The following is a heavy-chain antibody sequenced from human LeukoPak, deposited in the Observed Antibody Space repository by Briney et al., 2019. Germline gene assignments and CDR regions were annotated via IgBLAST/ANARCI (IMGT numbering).Heavy chain of an antibody. D-gene: IGHD3-3*01. Sequence: GGSLRLSCEASGFTFSAYAMSWVRQAPGKGLEWVSGFSGSGSITYYADSVKGRFTISRDNSKNTLYLQMNSLRAEDTAVYYCAKPYYDFWSGSGYYYYMDVWGKGTTVTVSS. CDR2: FSGSGSIT. CDR1: GFTFSAYA. J-gene: IGHJ6*03. CDR3: AKPYYDFWSGSGYYYYMDV. V-gene: IGHV3-23*01.